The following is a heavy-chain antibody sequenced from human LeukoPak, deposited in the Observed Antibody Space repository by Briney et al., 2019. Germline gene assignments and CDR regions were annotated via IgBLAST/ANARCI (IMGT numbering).Heavy chain of an antibody. Sequence: PSETLSLTCTVSGGSISSGGYYWSWIRQHPGKGLEWIGYIYYSGSTYYNPSLKSRVTISVDTSKNQFSLKLSSVTAADTAVYYCARDKAAAGNYGMDVWGQGTTVTVSS. J-gene: IGHJ6*02. CDR3: ARDKAAAGNYGMDV. CDR2: IYYSGST. V-gene: IGHV4-31*03. CDR1: GGSISSGGYY. D-gene: IGHD6-13*01.